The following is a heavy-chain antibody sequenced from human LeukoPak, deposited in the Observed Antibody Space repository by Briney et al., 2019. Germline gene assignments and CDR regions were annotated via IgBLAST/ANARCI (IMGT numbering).Heavy chain of an antibody. J-gene: IGHJ6*02. CDR1: GYRFTSYW. Sequence: GESLKISCKGSGYRFTSYWIGWVRQMPGKGLEWMGIIYPGDSDTRYSPSFQGQVTISADKSISTAYLQWSSLKASDTAMYYCARRGAVAGTRVYYYYGMDVWGQGTTVTVSS. D-gene: IGHD6-19*01. CDR2: IYPGDSDT. V-gene: IGHV5-51*01. CDR3: ARRGAVAGTRVYYYYGMDV.